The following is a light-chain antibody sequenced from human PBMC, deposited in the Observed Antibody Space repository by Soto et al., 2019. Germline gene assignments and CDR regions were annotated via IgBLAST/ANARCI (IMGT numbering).Light chain of an antibody. CDR1: QTISSW. Sequence: DIQVTQSPSTLSGSVGDRVTITCRASQTISSWLAWYQQKPGKAPKLLIYKASTLKSGVPSRFSGSGSGTEFTLTISSLQPDDFATYYCQHYNGYSEAFGQGTKVDI. CDR3: QHYNGYSEA. J-gene: IGKJ1*01. V-gene: IGKV1-5*03. CDR2: KAS.